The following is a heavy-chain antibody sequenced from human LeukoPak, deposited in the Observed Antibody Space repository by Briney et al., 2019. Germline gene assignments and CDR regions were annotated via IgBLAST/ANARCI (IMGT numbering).Heavy chain of an antibody. CDR3: ARRGFYDTSGYLFDH. V-gene: IGHV3-48*03. D-gene: IGHD3-22*01. CDR1: GFTFSSYE. J-gene: IGHJ4*02. CDR2: ISTSGSPI. Sequence: GGSLRLSCAASGFTFSSYEMNWLRQAPGKGLEWVSYISTSGSPIYYGNSVKGRFTISRDNAKNSLYLQMNSLRAEDTALYYCARRGFYDTSGYLFDHWGQGTLVTVSS.